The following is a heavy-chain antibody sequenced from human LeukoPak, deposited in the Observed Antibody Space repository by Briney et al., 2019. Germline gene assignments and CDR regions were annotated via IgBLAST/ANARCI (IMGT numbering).Heavy chain of an antibody. Sequence: KPSETLSLTCTVSGSSISNYYWSWIRQPPGKGLEWIGYIYYSGSANHNPSLKSRVTISVDTSKNQFSLKLSSVTAADTAVYYCARVTATTGIRYFDYWGQGTLVTVSS. V-gene: IGHV4-59*01. CDR3: ARVTATTGIRYFDY. D-gene: IGHD6-13*01. J-gene: IGHJ4*02. CDR2: IYYSGSA. CDR1: GSSISNYY.